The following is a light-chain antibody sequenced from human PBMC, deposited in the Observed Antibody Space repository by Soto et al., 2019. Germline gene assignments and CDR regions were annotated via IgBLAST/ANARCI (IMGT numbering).Light chain of an antibody. J-gene: IGLJ1*01. CDR1: SSDVGGYNY. V-gene: IGLV2-8*01. Sequence: QSALTQPPSASGSPGQSVTISCTGTSSDVGGYNYVSWYQQHPGKVPKLMVYEVNKRPSGVPDRLSGSKSGNTASLTVSGLQAEDEADYYCTSYAGGNYVFGTGTKVTVL. CDR2: EVN. CDR3: TSYAGGNYV.